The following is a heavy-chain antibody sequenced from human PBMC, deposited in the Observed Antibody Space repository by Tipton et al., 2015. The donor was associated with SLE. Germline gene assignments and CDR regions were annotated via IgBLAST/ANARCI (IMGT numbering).Heavy chain of an antibody. CDR1: SGSISTNSYY. J-gene: IGHJ4*02. Sequence: TLSLTCTVSSGSISTNSYYWGWIRQPPGRGLEWIGSIFYSGITYQNPSLKSRLTMSVDRSKNQFSLKLNSVTAADTAVYWCARHVVVVAATGHFDYWGQGALVTVSS. CDR3: ARHVVVVAATGHFDY. CDR2: IFYSGIT. V-gene: IGHV4-39*01. D-gene: IGHD2-15*01.